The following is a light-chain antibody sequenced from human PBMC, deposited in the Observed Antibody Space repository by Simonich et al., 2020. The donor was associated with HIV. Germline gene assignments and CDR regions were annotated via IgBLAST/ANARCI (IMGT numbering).Light chain of an antibody. Sequence: SYVLTQPPSVSVAPGKTARITWGGNNIGSKSVHWYQQKPGQAPVLVVYNDSDRPSGIPERFSGSSSGTTVTLTISGVQAEDEADYYCQSADSSGTWVFGGGTKLTVL. CDR2: NDS. J-gene: IGLJ3*02. CDR3: QSADSSGTWV. V-gene: IGLV3-21*01. CDR1: NIGSKS.